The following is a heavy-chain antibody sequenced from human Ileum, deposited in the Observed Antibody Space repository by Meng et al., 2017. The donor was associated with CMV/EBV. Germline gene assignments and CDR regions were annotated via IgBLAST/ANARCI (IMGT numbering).Heavy chain of an antibody. V-gene: IGHV3-74*03. CDR1: GFTLSSYW. CDR2: LNNDGSYM. D-gene: IGHD5-18*01. Sequence: GETLKLSGAASGFTLSSYWMHWVRQATGKGLVWVARLNNDGSYMTYADSVRGRFAISRDNAKHMVHLQMNSLTADDTAVYYCARPRDGYSPFDLWGQGTLVTVSS. CDR3: ARPRDGYSPFDL. J-gene: IGHJ4*02.